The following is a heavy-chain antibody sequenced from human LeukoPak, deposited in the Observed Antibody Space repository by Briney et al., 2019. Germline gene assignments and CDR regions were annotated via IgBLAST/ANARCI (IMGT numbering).Heavy chain of an antibody. J-gene: IGHJ4*01. CDR2: IIPIFGTA. V-gene: IGHV1-69*01. Sequence: SVKVSCKASGGTFGSYAISWVRQAPGQGLEWMGGIIPIFGTANYAQKFQGRVTITADESTSTAYMELSSLRSEDTAVYYCARQGSSSSPFDYWXXXTLVXVSS. CDR3: ARQGSSSSPFDY. D-gene: IGHD6-6*01. CDR1: GGTFGSYA.